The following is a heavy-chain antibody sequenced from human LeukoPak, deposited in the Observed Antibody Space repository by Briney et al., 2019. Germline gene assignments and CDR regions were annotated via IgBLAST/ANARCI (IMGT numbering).Heavy chain of an antibody. J-gene: IGHJ3*02. CDR3: ARLIKGPYSSGWYEKSGAFDI. Sequence: PSETLSLTCTVSGGSISSYYWSWIRQPPGKGLEWIGYIYYSGSTNYNPSLKSRVTISVDTSKNQFSLKLSSVTAADTAVYYCARLIKGPYSSGWYEKSGAFDIWGQGTMVTVSS. CDR2: IYYSGST. CDR1: GGSISSYY. D-gene: IGHD6-19*01. V-gene: IGHV4-59*01.